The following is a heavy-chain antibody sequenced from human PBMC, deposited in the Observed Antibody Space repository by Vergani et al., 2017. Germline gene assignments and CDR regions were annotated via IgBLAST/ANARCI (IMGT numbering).Heavy chain of an antibody. CDR2: IKQDGSEK. J-gene: IGHJ4*02. V-gene: IGHV3-7*01. D-gene: IGHD5-24*01. CDR3: ARDKVRWLQPEPVFDY. CDR1: GFTFSSYW. Sequence: EVQLVESGGGLVQPGGSLRLSCAASGFTFSSYWMSWVRQAPGKGLEWVANIKQDGSEKYYVDSVKGRFTISRDNAKNSLYLQMNSLRAEDTAVYYCARDKVRWLQPEPVFDYWGQGTLVTVSS.